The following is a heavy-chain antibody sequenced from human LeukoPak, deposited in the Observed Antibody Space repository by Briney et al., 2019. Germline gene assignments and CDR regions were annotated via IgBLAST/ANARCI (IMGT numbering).Heavy chain of an antibody. Sequence: GESLKISCKGSGYSFTSYWIGWVRQMPGKGLEWMGIIYPGDSDTRYSPSFQDQVTISADKSISTAYLQWSSLKASDTAMYYCARGPLEPPYYYYYYGMDVWGQGTTVTVSS. CDR2: IYPGDSDT. CDR1: GYSFTSYW. V-gene: IGHV5-51*01. CDR3: ARGPLEPPYYYYYYGMDV. D-gene: IGHD1-1*01. J-gene: IGHJ6*02.